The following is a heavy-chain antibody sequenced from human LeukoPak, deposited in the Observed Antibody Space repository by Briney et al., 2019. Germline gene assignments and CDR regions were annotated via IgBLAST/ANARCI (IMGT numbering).Heavy chain of an antibody. V-gene: IGHV1-2*02. CDR1: GYTFTGYY. CDR2: INPNSGRT. D-gene: IGHD3-3*01. J-gene: IGHJ4*02. Sequence: GASVKVSCKASGYTFTGYYMHWVRQAPGQGLEWMGWINPNSGRTNYAQKLQGRVTMTTDTSTSTAYMELRSLRSDDTAVYYCARDAYETYYDFWSGYHKNDYWGQGTLVTVSS. CDR3: ARDAYETYYDFWSGYHKNDY.